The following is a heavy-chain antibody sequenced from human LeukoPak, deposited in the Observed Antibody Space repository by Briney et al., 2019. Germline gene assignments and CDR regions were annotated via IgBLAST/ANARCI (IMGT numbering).Heavy chain of an antibody. V-gene: IGHV3-23*01. CDR3: ARNGDY. CDR2: IGRGGDTT. J-gene: IGHJ4*02. Sequence: GASLRLSCAVSGFTFYSYAMSWVRQAPGKGLEWVSSIGRGGDTTYYADSVKGRFTISRDNSKNTLYLQMNSPRAEDTAVYYCARNGDYWGQGTLVTVSS. CDR1: GFTFYSYA. D-gene: IGHD2-8*01.